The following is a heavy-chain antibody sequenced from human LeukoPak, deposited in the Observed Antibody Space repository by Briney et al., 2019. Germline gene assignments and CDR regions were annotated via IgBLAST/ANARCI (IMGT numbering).Heavy chain of an antibody. CDR1: GFTVSSNW. J-gene: IGHJ4*02. CDR3: ARADYDI. Sequence: GGSLRLSCAASGFTVSSNWMSWVRQAPGKGLEWVANVNQDESQKYYVDSVKGRFTISKDNAKNSLNLQMNSLRAEDTGVYYCARADYDIRGQGTLVTVSS. CDR2: VNQDESQK. D-gene: IGHD3-9*01. V-gene: IGHV3-7*01.